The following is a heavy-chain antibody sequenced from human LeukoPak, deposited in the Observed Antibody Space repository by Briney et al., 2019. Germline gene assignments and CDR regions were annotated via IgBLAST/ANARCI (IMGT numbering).Heavy chain of an antibody. D-gene: IGHD2-15*01. CDR3: ARVSVLAATRGLQNVVGGLQDFDY. CDR2: ISVYSGTS. CDR1: GYTLTSYG. Sequence: GASVKVSCKASGYTLTSYGISWVRQAPGQGLEWMGWISVYSGTSKQAQNLHDRVTMTTDTSTSTAYMELRSLTSDDTAVYYCARVSVLAATRGLQNVVGGLQDFDYWGQGTLVTVSS. V-gene: IGHV1-18*01. J-gene: IGHJ4*02.